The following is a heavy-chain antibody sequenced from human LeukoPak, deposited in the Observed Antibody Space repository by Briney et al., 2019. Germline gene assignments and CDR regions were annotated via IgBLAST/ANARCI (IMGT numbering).Heavy chain of an antibody. V-gene: IGHV3-21*01. D-gene: IGHD2-15*01. J-gene: IGHJ4*02. CDR1: GFTFSSYS. Sequence: PGGSLRLSCAASGFTFSSYSMNWVRQAAGKGLEWVSPISSSSSYIYYADSVKGRFTISRDNAKNSLYLQMNSLRAEDTAVYYCAREGCSGGSCYSDYWGQGTLVTVSS. CDR2: ISSSSSYI. CDR3: AREGCSGGSCYSDY.